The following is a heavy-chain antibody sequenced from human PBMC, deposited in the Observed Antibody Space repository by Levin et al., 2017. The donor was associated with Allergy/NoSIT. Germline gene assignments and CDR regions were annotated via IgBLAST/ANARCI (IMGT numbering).Heavy chain of an antibody. CDR3: TRSWIQQFTPDFDY. D-gene: IGHD5-18*01. CDR2: INPNTGGT. CDR1: GYTFTGHN. J-gene: IGHJ4*02. V-gene: IGHV1-2*06. Sequence: ASVKVSCKTSGYTFTGHNVHWVRQAPGQGLKWMGRINPNTGGTDYAQNFQGRVTMTRDTSINTAYMELSGLTSDDTAVYYCTRSWIQQFTPDFDYWGQGTLVTVSS.